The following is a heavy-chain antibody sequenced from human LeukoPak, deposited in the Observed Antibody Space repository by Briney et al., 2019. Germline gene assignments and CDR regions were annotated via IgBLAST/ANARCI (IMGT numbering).Heavy chain of an antibody. D-gene: IGHD2-15*01. J-gene: IGHJ4*02. V-gene: IGHV3-7*04. CDR1: GFTFSSYY. CDR3: ARAADFAAY. Sequence: PGGSLRLSCAASGFTFSSYYMNWIRQAPGKGLEWVANINQDGTKKYYVDSMKGRFTISRDNAKNPLYLQMNSLRAEDTAVYYCARAADFAAYWGPGTLVTVSS. CDR2: INQDGTKK.